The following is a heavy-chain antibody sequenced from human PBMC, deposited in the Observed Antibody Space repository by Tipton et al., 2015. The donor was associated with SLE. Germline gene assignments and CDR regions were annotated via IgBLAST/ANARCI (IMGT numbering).Heavy chain of an antibody. CDR2: IYHSGST. Sequence: LRLSCAVSGASISSGAFSWSWIRQSPGKGLEWLGYIYHSGSTYYNPSLKSRVSVSVDTSKTQFSLKLSSVTAADTAVYYCARQRLQPGGDYFDYWGQGTLVTVSS. CDR1: GASISSGAFS. CDR3: ARQRLQPGGDYFDY. D-gene: IGHD4-11*01. V-gene: IGHV4-30-2*06. J-gene: IGHJ4*02.